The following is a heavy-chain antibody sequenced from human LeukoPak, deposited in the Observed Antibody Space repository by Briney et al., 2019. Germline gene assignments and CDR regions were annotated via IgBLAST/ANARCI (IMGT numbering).Heavy chain of an antibody. J-gene: IGHJ4*02. CDR3: ARGGSFVEY. CDR2: IKQDGSEK. Sequence: PGGSLRLSCAASGFTFSSYWMSWVRQAPGKGLEWVANIKQDGSEKYCVDSVKGRFTISRDNAKNSLYLQMNSLRAEDAAVYYCARGGSFVEYWGQGTLVIVSA. D-gene: IGHD3-10*01. CDR1: GFTFSSYW. V-gene: IGHV3-7*01.